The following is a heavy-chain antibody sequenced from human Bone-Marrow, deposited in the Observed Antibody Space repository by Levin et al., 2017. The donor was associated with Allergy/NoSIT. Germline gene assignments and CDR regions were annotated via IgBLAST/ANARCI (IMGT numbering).Heavy chain of an antibody. J-gene: IGHJ3*01. CDR3: ATAGRTSGYADAFEF. CDR2: ISHDERSI. D-gene: IGHD3-22*01. V-gene: IGHV3-30*04. CDR1: GPIFSSFV. Sequence: GSLRLSCAVSGPIFSSFVLHWVRQAPGKGLEWVAVISHDERSIIYADSVKGRFTISKDDSKKTLFLQMNSLRDEDTAVYYCATAGRTSGYADAFEFWGQGTMVTVSS.